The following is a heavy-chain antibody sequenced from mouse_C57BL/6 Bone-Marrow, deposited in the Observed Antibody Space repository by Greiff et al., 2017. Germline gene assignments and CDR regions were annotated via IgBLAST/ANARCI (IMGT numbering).Heavy chain of an antibody. J-gene: IGHJ2*01. CDR2: INPYNGGT. CDR1: GYTFTDYY. D-gene: IGHD2-10*02. V-gene: IGHV1-19*01. CDR3: ARVWSLGDY. Sequence: VQLQQSGPVLVKPGASVKMSCKASGYTFTDYYMNWVKQSHGKSLEWIGVINPYNGGTSYNQKFKGKATLTVDKSSSTAYMELNSLTSEDSAVXYCARVWSLGDYWGQGTTLTVSS.